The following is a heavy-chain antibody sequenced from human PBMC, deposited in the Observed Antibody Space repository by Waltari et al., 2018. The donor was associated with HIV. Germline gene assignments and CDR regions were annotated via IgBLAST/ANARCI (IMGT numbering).Heavy chain of an antibody. J-gene: IGHJ4*02. Sequence: EVQLLESGGGLVQPGGSLRLSCAASGFHFSTYAMGWVRQAPGKGLEWVSGISGSGGSTYFADSVKGRFTISRDNSKNTLYLQMNSLRVEDTAVYYCAKGRWDMIVGGGFGYWGQGTLVTVSS. V-gene: IGHV3-23*01. CDR1: GFHFSTYA. CDR3: AKGRWDMIVGGGFGY. D-gene: IGHD3-22*01. CDR2: ISGSGGST.